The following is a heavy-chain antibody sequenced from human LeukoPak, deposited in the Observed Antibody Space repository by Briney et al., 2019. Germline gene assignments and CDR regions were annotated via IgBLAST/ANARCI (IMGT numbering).Heavy chain of an antibody. Sequence: PSETLSLTCGVSGGSVTSTNYWTWVRQPPGKGLECIGEVNLQGFTNYNPSLMGRVAISVDTPENHISLQLTSVTAADTAVYYCAREGGPYRPLDYSGQGTLVTASS. CDR1: GGSVTSTNY. CDR2: VNLQGFT. CDR3: AREGGPYRPLDY. V-gene: IGHV4-4*02. J-gene: IGHJ4*02.